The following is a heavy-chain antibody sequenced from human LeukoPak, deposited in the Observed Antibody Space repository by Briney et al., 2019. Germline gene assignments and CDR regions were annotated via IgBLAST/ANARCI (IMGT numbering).Heavy chain of an antibody. CDR1: GGSISSYY. V-gene: IGHV4-59*01. CDR2: IYYSGST. CDR3: AALHGYYYYMDV. Sequence: SETLPLTCTVSGGSISSYYWSWIRQPPGKGLEWIWYIYYSGSTNYNPSLKSRVTISVDTSKNQFSLRLSSLTAADTALYYCAALHGYYYYMDVWGKGTPVTVSS. J-gene: IGHJ6*03.